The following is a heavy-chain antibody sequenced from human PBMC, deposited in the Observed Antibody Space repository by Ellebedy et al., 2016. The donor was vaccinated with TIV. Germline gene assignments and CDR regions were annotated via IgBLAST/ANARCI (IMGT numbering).Heavy chain of an antibody. J-gene: IGHJ6*02. CDR1: GFTFSNYG. CDR3: ARVGYSPYGLDV. CDR2: LTYDGSTQ. V-gene: IGHV3-33*07. D-gene: IGHD2-21*01. Sequence: GESLKISXVVSGFTFSNYGIYWVRQAPGKGLELVALLTYDGSTQYYAEYVKGRFTVSRDGSKNTVFLQMNSLRVEDTAVYYCARVGYSPYGLDVWGQGTTVSVFS.